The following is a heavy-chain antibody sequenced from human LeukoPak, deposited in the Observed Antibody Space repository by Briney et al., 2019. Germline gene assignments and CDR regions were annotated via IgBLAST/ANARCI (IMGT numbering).Heavy chain of an antibody. V-gene: IGHV4-59*01. CDR1: GGSISIYY. CDR2: IYYSGST. Sequence: SETLSLTCTVSGGSISIYYWSWIRQPPGKGLEWIGYIYYSGSTNYNPSLKSRVTISVDTSKNQFSLKLSSVTAADTAVYYCARAIFGVVIIPPPYYMDVWGKGTTVTVSS. CDR3: ARAIFGVVIIPPPYYMDV. J-gene: IGHJ6*03. D-gene: IGHD3-3*01.